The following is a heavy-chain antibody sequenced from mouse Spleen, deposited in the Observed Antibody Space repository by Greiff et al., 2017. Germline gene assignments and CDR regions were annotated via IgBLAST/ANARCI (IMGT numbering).Heavy chain of an antibody. D-gene: IGHD2-12*01. V-gene: IGHV1-50*01. Sequence: QVQLQQPGAELVKPGASVKLSCKASGYTFTSYWMQWVKQRSGQGLEWIGEIDPSDSYTNYNQKFKGKATLTVDTSSSTAYMQLSSLTSEDSAVYYCARKGYSYYDYWGQGTTLTVSS. CDR3: ARKGYSYYDY. J-gene: IGHJ2*01. CDR1: GYTFTSYW. CDR2: IDPSDSYT.